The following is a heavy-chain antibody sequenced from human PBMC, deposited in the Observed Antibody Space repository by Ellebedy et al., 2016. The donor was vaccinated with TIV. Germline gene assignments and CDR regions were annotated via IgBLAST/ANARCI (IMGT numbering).Heavy chain of an antibody. CDR2: VVVSGGST. D-gene: IGHD1-7*01. CDR1: GFTFSNYA. Sequence: GESLKISCVASGFTFSNYAMSWVRQAPGKGLEWVSNVVVSGGSTFYADSVKGRFTISRDNPKNTLYLQMNSLRAEDTAVYYCAKDVSIGTTQSFYGMDVWGQGTTVTVSS. J-gene: IGHJ6*02. CDR3: AKDVSIGTTQSFYGMDV. V-gene: IGHV3-23*01.